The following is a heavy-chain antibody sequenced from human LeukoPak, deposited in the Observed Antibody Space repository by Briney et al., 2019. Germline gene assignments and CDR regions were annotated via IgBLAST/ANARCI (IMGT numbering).Heavy chain of an antibody. CDR3: ARAPPDGLGGRT. CDR2: ISSSSSYI. Sequence: PGGSLRLSCAASGFTFSSYSMNWVRQAPGKGLEWVSSISSSSSYIYYADSVKGRFTISRDNAKNSLYLQMNSLRAEDTAVYYCARAPPDGLGGRTWGQGTLVTVSS. D-gene: IGHD3-16*01. J-gene: IGHJ4*02. V-gene: IGHV3-21*01. CDR1: GFTFSSYS.